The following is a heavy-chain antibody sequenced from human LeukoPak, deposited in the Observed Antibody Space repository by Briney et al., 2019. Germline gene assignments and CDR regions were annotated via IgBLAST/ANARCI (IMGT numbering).Heavy chain of an antibody. V-gene: IGHV3-23*01. D-gene: IGHD3-16*01. CDR2: ITGSGGST. CDR1: GFTFSNHA. J-gene: IGHJ4*02. Sequence: PGGSLRLSCAASGFTFSNHAMSWVRQAPGKGLDWVSAITGSGGSTYYADSVKGRFTISRDNSKNTLYLQMNSLRAEDTAVYYCAKDLWSAYVNWGQGTLVTVSS. CDR3: AKDLWSAYVN.